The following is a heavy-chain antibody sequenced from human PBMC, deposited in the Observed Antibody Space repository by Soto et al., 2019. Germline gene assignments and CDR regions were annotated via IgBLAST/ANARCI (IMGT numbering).Heavy chain of an antibody. CDR3: ASGGRYSYGYNDY. D-gene: IGHD5-18*01. CDR1: GGSVSSGSYY. CDR2: IYYSGST. V-gene: IGHV4-61*01. J-gene: IGHJ4*02. Sequence: QVQLQESGPGLVKPSETLSLTCTVSGGSVSSGSYYWSWIRQPPGKGLEWIGYIYYSGSTNYNPSLKSRVTISVDTSKNQFSLKLSSVTAADTAVYYCASGGRYSYGYNDYWGQGTLVTVSS.